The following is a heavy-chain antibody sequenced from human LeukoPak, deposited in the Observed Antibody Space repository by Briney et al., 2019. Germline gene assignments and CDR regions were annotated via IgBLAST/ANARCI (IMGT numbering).Heavy chain of an antibody. J-gene: IGHJ4*02. CDR2: IIPIFGTA. CDR3: ARVIRDYYGSGSYSPYFDY. D-gene: IGHD3-10*01. Sequence: ASVKVSCKASGGTFSSYAISWVRQAPGQGLEWMGGIIPIFGTANYAQKFQGRVTITADESTSTAYMELRSLRSDDTAVYYCARVIRDYYGSGSYSPYFDYWGQGTLVTVSS. CDR1: GGTFSSYA. V-gene: IGHV1-69*13.